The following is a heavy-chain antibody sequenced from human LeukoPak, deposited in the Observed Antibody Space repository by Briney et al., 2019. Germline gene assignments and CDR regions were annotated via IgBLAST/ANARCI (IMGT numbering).Heavy chain of an antibody. CDR3: ARVRGIAAAGTGGWFDP. CDR1: GFTFSSYS. D-gene: IGHD6-13*01. CDR2: ISSSSSTI. V-gene: IGHV3-48*04. J-gene: IGHJ5*02. Sequence: GGSLRLSCAASGFTFSSYSMNWVRQAPGKGLEWVSYISSSSSTIYYADSVKGRFTISRDNAKNSLYLQMNSLRAEDTAVYYCARVRGIAAAGTGGWFDPWGQGTLVTVSS.